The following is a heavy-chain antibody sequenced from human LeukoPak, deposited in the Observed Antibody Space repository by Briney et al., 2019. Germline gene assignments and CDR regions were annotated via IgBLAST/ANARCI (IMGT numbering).Heavy chain of an antibody. V-gene: IGHV3-30*03. D-gene: IGHD4-17*01. Sequence: GGSLRLSCAASGFTFSSYGMHWVRKAPGKGLEWVAVISSDGGNKYYADSVKGRFTISRDNSKNTLYLQMNSLRAEDTAVYYCATTRYGDYRRFDYWGQGTLVTVSS. CDR3: ATTRYGDYRRFDY. J-gene: IGHJ4*02. CDR2: ISSDGGNK. CDR1: GFTFSSYG.